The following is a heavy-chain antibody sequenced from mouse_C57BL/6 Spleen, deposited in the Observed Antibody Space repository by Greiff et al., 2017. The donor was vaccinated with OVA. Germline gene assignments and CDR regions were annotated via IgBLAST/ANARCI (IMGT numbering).Heavy chain of an antibody. V-gene: IGHV1-55*01. D-gene: IGHD1-1*01. Sequence: QVQLQQSGAELVKPGASVKMSCKASGYTFTSYWITWVKQRPGQGLEWIGDIYPGSGSTNYNEKFKSKATLTVDTSSSTAYMQLSSLTSEDSAVYYCARYYGSSDAMDYWGQGTSVTVSS. J-gene: IGHJ4*01. CDR3: ARYYGSSDAMDY. CDR1: GYTFTSYW. CDR2: IYPGSGST.